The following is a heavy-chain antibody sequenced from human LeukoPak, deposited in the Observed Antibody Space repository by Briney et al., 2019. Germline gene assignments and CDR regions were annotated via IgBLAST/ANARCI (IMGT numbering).Heavy chain of an antibody. Sequence: PSQTLSLTCTVSGGFNSSGDYYWTWIRQPPGKGLEWIGYIYYSGRTYYNPVLKSRVTITVEASKNQCTLKLSSVTAADTAVYYCARAVHRGEIFDYWGQETLVTVSS. CDR3: ARAVHRGEIFDY. D-gene: IGHD3-16*01. J-gene: IGHJ4*02. CDR1: GGFNSSGDYY. CDR2: IYYSGRT. V-gene: IGHV4-30-4*08.